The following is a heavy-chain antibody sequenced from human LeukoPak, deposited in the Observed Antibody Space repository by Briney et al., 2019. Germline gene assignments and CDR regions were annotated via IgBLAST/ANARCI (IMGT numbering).Heavy chain of an antibody. Sequence: PGGSLRLSCAASGFPFGDFAMTWVRQVQGGGLQWVSTITRRGQNTYYATSVNGRFNISRDDYKGMLYLQMNSLRAEDTAVYYCVKEDYCSIPGCVIDALVVWGQGTVVTVSS. J-gene: IGHJ3*01. V-gene: IGHV3-23*01. CDR2: ITRRGQNT. CDR1: GFPFGDFA. D-gene: IGHD4-11*01. CDR3: VKEDYCSIPGCVIDALVV.